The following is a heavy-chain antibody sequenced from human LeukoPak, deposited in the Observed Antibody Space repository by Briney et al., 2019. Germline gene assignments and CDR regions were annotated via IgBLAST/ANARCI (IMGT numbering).Heavy chain of an antibody. Sequence: SQTLSLTCAVSGGSISSGGYSWSWIRQPPGKGLEWIGYIYHSGSTYYNPSLKSRVTISVDRSKNQFSLKLSSVTAADTAVYYCARSRSTLLFDYWGQGTLVTVSS. V-gene: IGHV4-30-2*01. CDR1: GGSISSGGYS. CDR3: ARSRSTLLFDY. D-gene: IGHD2-2*01. J-gene: IGHJ4*02. CDR2: IYHSGST.